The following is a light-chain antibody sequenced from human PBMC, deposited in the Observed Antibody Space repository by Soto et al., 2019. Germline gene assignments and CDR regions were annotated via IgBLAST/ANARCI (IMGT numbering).Light chain of an antibody. CDR2: EVS. V-gene: IGLV2-14*01. Sequence: QSALTQPASVSGSPGQSITISCTGTSSDVGGYNYVSWYQQHPGKAPKLMIYEVSNRPSGVSNRFSGSKSGNTASLTISGLQAEDEADYYCSSYTSRTTLVFAGGTKLTVL. J-gene: IGLJ2*01. CDR1: SSDVGGYNY. CDR3: SSYTSRTTLV.